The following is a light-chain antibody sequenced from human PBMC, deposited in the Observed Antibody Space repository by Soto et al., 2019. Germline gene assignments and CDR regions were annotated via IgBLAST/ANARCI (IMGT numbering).Light chain of an antibody. J-gene: IGLJ1*01. V-gene: IGLV1-40*01. CDR1: SSNIGAGYD. CDR2: GNS. Sequence: QSVLTQPPSVNGVPGQRVTISCTGSSSNIGAGYDVHWYQQLPGTAPKLLIYGNSNRPSGVPDRFSGSKSGTSASLAITGLQAEDEADYYCQSYDSSLSGSRVFGTGTKVTVL. CDR3: QSYDSSLSGSRV.